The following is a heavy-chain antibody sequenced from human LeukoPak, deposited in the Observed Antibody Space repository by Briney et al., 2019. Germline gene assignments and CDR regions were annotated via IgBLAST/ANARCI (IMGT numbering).Heavy chain of an antibody. CDR1: GYTFTSYA. V-gene: IGHV7-4-1*02. CDR3: ARDLPEGFGELLSQEINWFDP. J-gene: IGHJ5*02. CDR2: NNTNTGNP. Sequence: ASVKVSCKASGYTFTSYAMQCVPQAPGQGLEWMGWNNTNTGNPTYAQGFTGRFVFSVDTSVSTAYLQISSLKAEDTAVYYCARDLPEGFGELLSQEINWFDPWGQGTLVTVSS. D-gene: IGHD3-10*01.